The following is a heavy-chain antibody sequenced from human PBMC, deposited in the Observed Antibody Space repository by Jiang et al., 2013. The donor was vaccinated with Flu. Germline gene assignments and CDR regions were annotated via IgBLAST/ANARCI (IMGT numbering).Heavy chain of an antibody. CDR1: GFTFSSYG. V-gene: IGHV3-30*18. D-gene: IGHD6-6*01. Sequence: SLRLSCAASGFTFSSYGMHWVRQAPGKGLEWVAVISYDGSNKYYADSVKGRFTISRDNSKNTLYLQMNSLRAEDTAVYYCAKDRIAARRAIDYWGQGTLVTVSS. J-gene: IGHJ4*02. CDR2: ISYDGSNK. CDR3: AKDRIAARRAIDY.